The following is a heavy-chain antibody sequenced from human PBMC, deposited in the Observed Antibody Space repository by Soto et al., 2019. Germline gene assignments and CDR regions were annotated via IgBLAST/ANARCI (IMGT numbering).Heavy chain of an antibody. CDR1: GYSFTGYW. CDR3: ALYPGIAAAGTGGYYYYGMDV. D-gene: IGHD6-13*01. Sequence: PGESLKISCKGSGYSFTGYWIGWVRQMPGKGLEWMGIIYPGDSDTRYSPSFQGQVTISADKSISTAYLQWSSLKASDTAMYYCALYPGIAAAGTGGYYYYGMDVWGQGTTVTVSS. CDR2: IYPGDSDT. V-gene: IGHV5-51*01. J-gene: IGHJ6*02.